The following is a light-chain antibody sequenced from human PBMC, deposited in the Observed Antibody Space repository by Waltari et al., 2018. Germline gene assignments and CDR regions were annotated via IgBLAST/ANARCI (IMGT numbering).Light chain of an antibody. CDR3: QQTYTTPRT. Sequence: DIQMTQSPSSLSASVEDRVTITSRASQQISSYLNWYQQKPGTAPKLRCYYASRLQSGVPSRFSGSGSGTDFTLTISSLQPEDFGTYYCQQTYTTPRTFGQGTKVETK. CDR1: QQISSY. V-gene: IGKV1-39*01. J-gene: IGKJ1*01. CDR2: YAS.